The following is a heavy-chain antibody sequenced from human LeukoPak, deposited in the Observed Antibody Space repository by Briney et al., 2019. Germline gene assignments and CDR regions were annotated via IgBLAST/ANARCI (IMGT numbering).Heavy chain of an antibody. CDR3: AKARVDGSAFDI. Sequence: GGSLRLSCAASGFTFSTYSMSWVRQAPGKGLEWVSGIGGSGGRTYFADSVKGRFTISRDNSKNTLYLQMNSLRAEDTAVYYCAKARVDGSAFDIWGQGTMVTVSS. V-gene: IGHV3-23*01. D-gene: IGHD5-12*01. J-gene: IGHJ3*02. CDR2: IGGSGGRT. CDR1: GFTFSTYS.